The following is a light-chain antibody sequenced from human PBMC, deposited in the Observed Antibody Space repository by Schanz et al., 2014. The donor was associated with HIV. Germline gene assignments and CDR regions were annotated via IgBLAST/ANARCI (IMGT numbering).Light chain of an antibody. CDR2: AAV. J-gene: IGKJ3*01. CDR3: LQHNSYPRT. CDR1: QGIGSD. Sequence: DIQMTQSPSSLSASVGDRVTITCRASQGIGSDLGWYQQRPGKAPRRLIYAAVNLQSGVPSRFSGSVSGTEFTLTISSLQPEDFATYYCLQHNSYPRTFGPGTKVDIK. V-gene: IGKV1-17*01.